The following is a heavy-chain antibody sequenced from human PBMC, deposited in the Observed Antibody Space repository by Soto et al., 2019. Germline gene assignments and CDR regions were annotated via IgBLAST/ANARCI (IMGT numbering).Heavy chain of an antibody. D-gene: IGHD1-26*01. CDR3: GRGRSGQIVVFY. J-gene: IGHJ4*02. CDR2: IGPESGAT. Sequence: GASVKFSCKASGYTFTGHYIHWVRQAPEQGPEWMGEIGPESGATRYAQRFQGRVTMTRDMSITTVYMELNNLGPDDTAVYYGGRGRSGQIVVFYWGQGTPVTVSS. CDR1: GYTFTGHY. V-gene: IGHV1-2*02.